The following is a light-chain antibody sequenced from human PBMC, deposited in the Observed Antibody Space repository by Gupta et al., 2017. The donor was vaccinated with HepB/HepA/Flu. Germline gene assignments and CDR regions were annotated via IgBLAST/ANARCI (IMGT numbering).Light chain of an antibody. CDR2: DVI. CDR1: SRDIGAYNH. V-gene: IGLV2-14*03. CDR3: SSLTTKNTLL. Sequence: QSALTQPASVSGSLGQSITISCTGTSRDIGAYNHVSWYQQHPGKAPKLMIYDVINRPSGVPNRFSGSKSGNTASLTISGLQAEDEADYYCSSLTTKNTLLFGGGTKLTVL. J-gene: IGLJ2*01.